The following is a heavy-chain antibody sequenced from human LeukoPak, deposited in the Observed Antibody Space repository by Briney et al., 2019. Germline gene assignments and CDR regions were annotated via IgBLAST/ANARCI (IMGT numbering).Heavy chain of an antibody. J-gene: IGHJ4*02. CDR1: GYTSTSYG. V-gene: IGHV1-18*01. CDR2: ISAYNGNT. CDR3: ATSSAMIVGASFDY. D-gene: IGHD3-22*01. Sequence: ASVKVSCKASGYTSTSYGISWVRQAPGQGLEWMGWISAYNGNTNYAQKLQGRVTMTTDTSTSTAYMELRSLRSDDTAVYYRATSSAMIVGASFDYWGQGTLVTVSS.